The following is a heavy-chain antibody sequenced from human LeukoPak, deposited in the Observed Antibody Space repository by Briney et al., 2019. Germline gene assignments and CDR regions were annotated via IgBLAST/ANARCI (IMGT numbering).Heavy chain of an antibody. D-gene: IGHD2-2*01. CDR1: GFTFSSYS. Sequence: GGSLRLSCAAFGFTFSSYSMNWVRQAPGKGLEWVSSISSSSSYIYYADSVKGRFTISRDNAKNSLSLQMNSLRAEDTAVYYCARDPDIVVVPPADAFDVWGQGTMVTVSS. CDR3: ARDPDIVVVPPADAFDV. V-gene: IGHV3-21*01. J-gene: IGHJ3*01. CDR2: ISSSSSYI.